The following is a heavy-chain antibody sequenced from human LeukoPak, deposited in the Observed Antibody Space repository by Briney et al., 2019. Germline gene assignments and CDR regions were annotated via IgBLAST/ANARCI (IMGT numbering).Heavy chain of an antibody. Sequence: PSETLSLTCAVYGGSITGYSWSWIRQTPGRGLEWVGEIHYTGATSYNPSRKSRATISTDTSKNQFSLRLSSVTAADTAVYYCARGNILTGYCFDFWGQGALVTVSS. J-gene: IGHJ4*02. V-gene: IGHV4-34*01. CDR2: IHYTGAT. D-gene: IGHD3-9*01. CDR1: GGSITGYS. CDR3: ARGNILTGYCFDF.